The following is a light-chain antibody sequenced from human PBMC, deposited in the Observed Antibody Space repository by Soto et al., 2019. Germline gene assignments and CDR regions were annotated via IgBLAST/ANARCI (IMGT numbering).Light chain of an antibody. V-gene: IGKV3-20*01. CDR1: ESVSSAY. CDR2: ATT. Sequence: EIVLTQSPGTLSLSPGERATLSCRASESVSSAYLGWYQQKPGQAPRLLIYATTTRATGIPDRFSGSGSGTDFTLTISRLEPEDFAVYYCQQYDNSPRGITFGQGTRLEIK. J-gene: IGKJ5*01. CDR3: QQYDNSPRGIT.